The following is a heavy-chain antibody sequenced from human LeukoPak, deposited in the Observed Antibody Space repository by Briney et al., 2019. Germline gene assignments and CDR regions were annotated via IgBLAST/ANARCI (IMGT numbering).Heavy chain of an antibody. Sequence: QAGGSLRLSCAASGFTFSSLAMGWVRQAPGKRLEWLSVISDSGGTTYYADSVKGRFTISRDNSRNTLYLQMNSLRVEDTAVYYCAKDARRSSGWYFFDHWGQGTLVTVSS. V-gene: IGHV3-23*01. CDR3: AKDARRSSGWYFFDH. CDR1: GFTFSSLA. J-gene: IGHJ4*02. D-gene: IGHD6-19*01. CDR2: ISDSGGTT.